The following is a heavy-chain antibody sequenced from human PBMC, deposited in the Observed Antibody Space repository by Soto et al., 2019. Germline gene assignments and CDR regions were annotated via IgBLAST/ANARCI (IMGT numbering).Heavy chain of an antibody. CDR3: AKADSVDYGEFYY. CDR2: ISGSGGST. V-gene: IGHV3-23*01. J-gene: IGHJ4*02. Sequence: GGSLRLSCAASGFTFSNYDMNWVRQAPGKGLEWVSGISGSGGSTYFADSVKGRFTISRDNSKSTLYLQMNSLRAEDTAVYYCAKADSVDYGEFYYWGQGTLVTVS. CDR1: GFTFSNYD. D-gene: IGHD4-17*01.